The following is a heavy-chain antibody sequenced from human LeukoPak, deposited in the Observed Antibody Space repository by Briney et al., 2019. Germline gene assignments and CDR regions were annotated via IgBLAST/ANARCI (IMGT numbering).Heavy chain of an antibody. D-gene: IGHD5-12*01. CDR2: ITGSDDKA. Sequence: GGSLSLSCAASGFTFSGSAMTWVRQAPGKGLQWVSTITGSDDKAYYADSVKGRFTISRDFSKNMVHLHMNILRVEDTAIYYCAKGPQLYSGYHPDYWGQGTLVTVSS. V-gene: IGHV3-23*01. CDR1: GFTFSGSA. CDR3: AKGPQLYSGYHPDY. J-gene: IGHJ4*02.